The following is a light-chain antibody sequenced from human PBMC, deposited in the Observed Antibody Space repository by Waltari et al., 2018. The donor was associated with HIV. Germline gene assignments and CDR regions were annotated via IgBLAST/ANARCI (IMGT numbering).Light chain of an antibody. CDR2: GAS. J-gene: IGKJ1*01. CDR3: QHYNNWPRT. CDR1: QSLSSD. V-gene: IGKV3-15*01. Sequence: EIVMTQSPATLSVSPGERATLSCRASQSLSSDLAWYQQRPGQAPRLLIFGASNRAAGIPARFSGGGSGTEFTLTISGLQSEDFALYYCQHYNNWPRTFGQGTKVEIK.